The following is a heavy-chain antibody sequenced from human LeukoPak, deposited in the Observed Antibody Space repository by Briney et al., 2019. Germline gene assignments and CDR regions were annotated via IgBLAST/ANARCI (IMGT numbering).Heavy chain of an antibody. J-gene: IGHJ4*02. V-gene: IGHV3-73*01. CDR1: GFTFSGSA. CDR2: IRSKTTHYAT. CDR3: ARRLSGSYFFDY. D-gene: IGHD1-26*01. Sequence: PGGSLRLSCAASGFTFSGSAMHWVRQASGKGLEWVGRIRSKTTHYATAYAASVKGRFNISRDDSKNTAYLQMNSLKTEDTAVYYCARRLSGSYFFDYWGQGTLVTVSS.